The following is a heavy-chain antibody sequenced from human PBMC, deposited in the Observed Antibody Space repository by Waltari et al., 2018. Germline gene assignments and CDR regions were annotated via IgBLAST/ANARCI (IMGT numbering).Heavy chain of an antibody. V-gene: IGHV3-7*01. CDR3: ARDQWFAFDI. CDR2: IMTDGSEE. Sequence: EVQLVESGGGLVQPGGSLRLSCAASGFTPSSYWMSWVRQAPGKGLEWVANIMTDGSEEYYVDSVRGRFTISRDNAKNSLFLQMNSLRPEDTAVYYCARDQWFAFDIWGQGTMVTVSS. CDR1: GFTPSSYW. D-gene: IGHD3-22*01. J-gene: IGHJ3*02.